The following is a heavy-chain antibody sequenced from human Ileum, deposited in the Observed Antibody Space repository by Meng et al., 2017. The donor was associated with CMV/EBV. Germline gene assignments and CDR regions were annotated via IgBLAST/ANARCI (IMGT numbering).Heavy chain of an antibody. CDR2: IYHSGNT. V-gene: IGHV4-4*02. D-gene: IGHD7-27*01. Sequence: SETLSLTCDVSGGSISSTNWWSWVRQPPGKGLEWIGKIYHSGNTNYNPSLKSRVTISVDKSKNQFSLKLSSVTAADTAVYYCARADYRDQTGGQIDYWGQGTLVTVSS. CDR1: GGSISSTNW. J-gene: IGHJ4*02. CDR3: ARADYRDQTGGQIDY.